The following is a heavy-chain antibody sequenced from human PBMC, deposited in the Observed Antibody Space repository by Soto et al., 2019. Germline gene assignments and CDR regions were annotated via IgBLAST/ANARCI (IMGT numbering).Heavy chain of an antibody. J-gene: IGHJ5*01. Sequence: GGSLRLSCAASGFTFSSYAISWVRQAPGKGLEWVSVITGGGGRTFYADSVKGRFTISRDNSKNTLYLQMNSLRAEDRAVYFCAKGPVGCSSDSCPFWGNWLDSWGQGTLVTVSS. CDR1: GFTFSSYA. D-gene: IGHD2-2*01. V-gene: IGHV3-23*01. CDR2: ITGGGGRT. CDR3: AKGPVGCSSDSCPFWGNWLDS.